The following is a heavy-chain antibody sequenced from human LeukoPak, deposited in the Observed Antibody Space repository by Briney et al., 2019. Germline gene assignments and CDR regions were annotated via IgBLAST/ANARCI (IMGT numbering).Heavy chain of an antibody. CDR3: SRGYGDDY. D-gene: IGHD4/OR15-4a*01. CDR2: IRGKAFGGTT. J-gene: IGHJ4*02. Sequence: GGSLRLSCTASGFTFGDWPMSWVRQAPGKGLEWVGFIRGKAFGGTTEYAASVQGRFIISRDDSKRIAYLQMNSLKTEDTAVYFCSRGYGDDYWGQGILVTVS. CDR1: GFTFGDWP. V-gene: IGHV3-49*04.